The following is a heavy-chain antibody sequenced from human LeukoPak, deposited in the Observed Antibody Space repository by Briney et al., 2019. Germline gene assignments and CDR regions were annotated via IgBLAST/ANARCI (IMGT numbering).Heavy chain of an antibody. Sequence: ASVKVSCKASGYTFTSYYMHWVRQAPGQGLEWMGIINPSGGSTSYAQKFQGRVTMIRDTSTSTVYMELSSLRSEDTAVYYCARVLKEGGLLSYYFDYWGQGTLVTVSS. J-gene: IGHJ4*02. V-gene: IGHV1-46*01. CDR3: ARVLKEGGLLSYYFDY. D-gene: IGHD1-26*01. CDR2: INPSGGST. CDR1: GYTFTSYY.